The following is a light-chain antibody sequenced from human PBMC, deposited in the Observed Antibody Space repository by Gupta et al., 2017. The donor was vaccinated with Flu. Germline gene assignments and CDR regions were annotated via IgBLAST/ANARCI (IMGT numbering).Light chain of an antibody. CDR2: AAS. J-gene: IGKJ2*01. V-gene: IGKV1-39*01. Sequence: GDRVTITCRASENIRKYLNWYQQKPGKAPNLLIYAASRLQSGVPSTFSGSGSGTDFTLTISSLQPEDFATYYCQQSYSTPGTFGQGTKLEIK. CDR1: ENIRKY. CDR3: QQSYSTPGT.